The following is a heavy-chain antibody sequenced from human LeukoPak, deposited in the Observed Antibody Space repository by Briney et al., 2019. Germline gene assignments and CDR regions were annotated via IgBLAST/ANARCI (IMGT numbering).Heavy chain of an antibody. D-gene: IGHD4-11*01. CDR2: ISSSSSYI. Sequence: GGSLRLSCAASGFTFSSYSMNLVRQAPGKGLEWVSSISSSSSYIYYADSVKGRFTISRDNAKNSLYLQMNSLRAEDTAVYYCARTKRVTPFDYWGQGTLVTVSS. CDR1: GFTFSSYS. CDR3: ARTKRVTPFDY. V-gene: IGHV3-21*01. J-gene: IGHJ4*02.